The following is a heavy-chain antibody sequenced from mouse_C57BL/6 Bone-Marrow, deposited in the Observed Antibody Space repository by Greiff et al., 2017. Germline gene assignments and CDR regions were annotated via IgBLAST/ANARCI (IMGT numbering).Heavy chain of an antibody. D-gene: IGHD2-4*01. Sequence: DVKLQESGAELVKPGASVKLSCTASGFNIKDYYMHWVKQRTEQGLEWIGRIDPEDGETKYAPKFQGKATITADTSSNTAYLQLSSLTSEDTAVYYCAPTPIYYDDGWFAYWGQGTLVTVSA. V-gene: IGHV14-2*01. CDR3: APTPIYYDDGWFAY. CDR2: IDPEDGET. CDR1: GFNIKDYY. J-gene: IGHJ3*01.